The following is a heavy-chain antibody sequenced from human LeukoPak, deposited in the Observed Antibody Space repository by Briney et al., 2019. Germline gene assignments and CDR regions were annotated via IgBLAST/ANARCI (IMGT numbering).Heavy chain of an antibody. J-gene: IGHJ5*02. D-gene: IGHD2-2*01. Sequence: GGSLRLSCSASGFTFKSYAMHWVRQAPGKGLEYVSSINTNGANTYYADSVKGRFTISRDNSKNTLYLQMNSLRAEDTAVYYCAKGGYCSSTSCRRNWFDPWGQGTLVTVSS. V-gene: IGHV3-64*04. CDR2: INTNGANT. CDR1: GFTFKSYA. CDR3: AKGGYCSSTSCRRNWFDP.